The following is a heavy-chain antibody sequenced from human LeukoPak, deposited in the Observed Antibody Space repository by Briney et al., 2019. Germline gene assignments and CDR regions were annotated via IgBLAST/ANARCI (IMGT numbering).Heavy chain of an antibody. V-gene: IGHV3-7*01. D-gene: IGHD3/OR15-3a*01. J-gene: IGHJ5*02. CDR2: IKQDGSEK. CDR3: ARGILYWLLYWFDP. Sequence: GGSLRLSCAASGFTFSSYWMSWVRQAPGKGLEWVANIKQDGSEKYYVDSVKGRFTISRDNAKNSLYLQMNSLRAEDTAVYYCARGILYWLLYWFDPWGQGTLVTVPP. CDR1: GFTFSSYW.